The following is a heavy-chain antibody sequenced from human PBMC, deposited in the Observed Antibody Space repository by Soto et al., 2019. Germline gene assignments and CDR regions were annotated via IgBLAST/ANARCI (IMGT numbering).Heavy chain of an antibody. V-gene: IGHV1-69*01. CDR3: ARAMVRGLVYYGMDV. D-gene: IGHD3-10*01. J-gene: IGHJ6*02. CDR1: GGTFSSYA. CDR2: IIPIFGTA. Sequence: QVQLVQSGAEVKKPGSSVKVSCMATGGTFSSYAISWVRQAPGQGLEWMGGIIPIFGTANYAQKFQGRVTITADEATSTAYMELSSLRSEDTAVYYCARAMVRGLVYYGMDVWGQGTTVTVSS.